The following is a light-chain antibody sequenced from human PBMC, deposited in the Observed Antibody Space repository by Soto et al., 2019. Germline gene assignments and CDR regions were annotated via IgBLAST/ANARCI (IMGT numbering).Light chain of an antibody. J-gene: IGKJ1*01. CDR1: QSVSSN. CDR2: GAS. Sequence: EIVMTQSPATLSVSPGERATLSCRASQSVSSNLAWYQQKPGQAPRLLIYGASTRATGTPARFTGSGSGTEFTLPISSLQSEDFAVYYCQHDINWPQPFGQGTKVDIK. V-gene: IGKV3-15*01. CDR3: QHDINWPQP.